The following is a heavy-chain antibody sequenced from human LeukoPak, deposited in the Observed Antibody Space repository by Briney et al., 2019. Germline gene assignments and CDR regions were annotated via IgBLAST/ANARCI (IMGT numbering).Heavy chain of an antibody. CDR1: GFTFNNAW. D-gene: IGHD1-26*01. V-gene: IGHV3-7*04. Sequence: PGGSLRLSCAASGFTFNNAWMSWVRQAPGKGLEWVANIKQDGSEKYYVDSVKGRFTISRDNAKNSLYLQMNSLRAEDTAVYYCARDHIVGAPWSWGQGTLVTVSS. CDR3: ARDHIVGAPWS. CDR2: IKQDGSEK. J-gene: IGHJ5*02.